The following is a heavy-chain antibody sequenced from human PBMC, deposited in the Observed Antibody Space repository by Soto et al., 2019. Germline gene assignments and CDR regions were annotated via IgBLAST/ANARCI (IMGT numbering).Heavy chain of an antibody. CDR3: ARNVVATGWFDP. D-gene: IGHD5-12*01. Sequence: ASVKVSCKASGYTFTSYDINWVRQATGQGLEWMGWMNPNSGNTGYAQKFQGRVTITRDTSASTAYMELSSLRSEDTAVYYCARNVVATGWFDPWGQGTLVTVSS. V-gene: IGHV1-8*01. CDR2: MNPNSGNT. J-gene: IGHJ5*02. CDR1: GYTFTSYD.